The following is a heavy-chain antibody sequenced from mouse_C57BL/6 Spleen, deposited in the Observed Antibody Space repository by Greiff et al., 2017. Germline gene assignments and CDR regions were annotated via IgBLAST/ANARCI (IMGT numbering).Heavy chain of an antibody. Sequence: QVQLQQSGAELVRPGTSVKVSCKASGYAFTNYLIEWVKQRPGQGLEWIGVINPGSGGPNYNEKFKGKATLTADKSSSTAYMQLSSLTSEDSAVYFCARSENYYGSSSYCDYWGQGTTLTVSS. D-gene: IGHD1-1*01. V-gene: IGHV1-54*01. CDR3: ARSENYYGSSSYCDY. J-gene: IGHJ2*01. CDR2: INPGSGGP. CDR1: GYAFTNYL.